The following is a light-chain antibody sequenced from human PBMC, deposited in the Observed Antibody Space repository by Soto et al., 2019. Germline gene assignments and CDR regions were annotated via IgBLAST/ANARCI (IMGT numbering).Light chain of an antibody. J-gene: IGKJ1*01. CDR1: QSISDW. CDR2: KAA. CDR3: QQYDTSPTT. V-gene: IGKV1-5*03. Sequence: DIQMTQSPSTLSSSVGDRVTIACRASQSISDWLSWYQQKRGQAPKFLIYKAANFESGVASRFSGSGSGTEFTLTISSLQPDDFAYYYCQQYDTSPTTFGQGTKVEIK.